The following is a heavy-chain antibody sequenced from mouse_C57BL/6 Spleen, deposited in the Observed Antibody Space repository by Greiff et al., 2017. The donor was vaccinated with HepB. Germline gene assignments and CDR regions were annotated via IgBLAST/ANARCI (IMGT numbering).Heavy chain of an antibody. CDR1: GYTFTSYW. CDR2: IYPSDSET. J-gene: IGHJ2*01. V-gene: IGHV1-61*01. Sequence: VQLQQPGAELVRPGSSVKPSCKASGYTFTSYWMDWVKQRPGQGLEWIGNIYPSDSETHYNQKFKDKATLTVDKSSSTAYMQLSSLTSEDSAVYYCARNPYYYGSRGFDYWGQGTTLTVSS. CDR3: ARNPYYYGSRGFDY. D-gene: IGHD1-1*01.